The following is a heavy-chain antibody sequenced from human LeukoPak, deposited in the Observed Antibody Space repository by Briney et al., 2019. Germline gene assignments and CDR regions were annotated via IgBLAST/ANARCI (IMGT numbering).Heavy chain of an antibody. CDR2: ISDSGGST. CDR3: AKQLKYYYDSSGYYHDAFDI. V-gene: IGHV3-23*01. Sequence: GGSLRLSCAASGFTFSSYAMSWVRQAPGKGLEWVSAISDSGGSTYYADSVKGRFTISRDNSKNTLYLQMNSLRAEDTAVYYCAKQLKYYYDSSGYYHDAFDIWGQGTMVTVSS. D-gene: IGHD3-22*01. CDR1: GFTFSSYA. J-gene: IGHJ3*02.